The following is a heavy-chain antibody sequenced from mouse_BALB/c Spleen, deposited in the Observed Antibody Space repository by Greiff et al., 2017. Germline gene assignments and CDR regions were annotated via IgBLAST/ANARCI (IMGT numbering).Heavy chain of an antibody. D-gene: IGHD1-1*01. J-gene: IGHJ4*01. Sequence: DVMLEESGGGLVQPGGSLKLSCAASGFTFSSYTMSWVRQTPEKRLEWVAYISNGGGSTYYPDTVQGRVTISRDNAKNTLYLQMSSLKSADTAMYYCARIITPYYYAMDYWGQGTSVTVSS. CDR3: ARIITPYYYAMDY. V-gene: IGHV5-12-2*01. CDR2: ISNGGGST. CDR1: GFTFSSYT.